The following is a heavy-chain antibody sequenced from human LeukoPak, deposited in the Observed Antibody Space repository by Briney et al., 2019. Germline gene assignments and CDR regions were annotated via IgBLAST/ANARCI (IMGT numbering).Heavy chain of an antibody. V-gene: IGHV3-7*03. Sequence: GGSLRLSCEASGFIFSIYWMSSVRQAPGKGLEWVANIKQDGSEKYYVDSMKGRFTISRDNARNSLYMQMNSLRAEDTAVYYCAKHSSGWRYYFDYWGQGTLVTVSS. CDR3: AKHSSGWRYYFDY. CDR1: GFIFSIYW. J-gene: IGHJ4*02. D-gene: IGHD6-19*01. CDR2: IKQDGSEK.